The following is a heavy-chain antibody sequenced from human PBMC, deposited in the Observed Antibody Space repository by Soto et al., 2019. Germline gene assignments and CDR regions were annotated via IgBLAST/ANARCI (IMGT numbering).Heavy chain of an antibody. CDR1: AFRFDGYV. V-gene: IGHV3-9*01. D-gene: IGHD4-17*01. CDR3: VKDALTTVAYYFDY. J-gene: IGHJ4*02. CDR2: ISRDSRSI. Sequence: LXLACEFSAFRFDGYVMHWVRQAPVKGLEWIAGISRDSRSISYGASMKGRFTISRDNAKNSPYLQLNSLRADDTAFYYCVKDALTTVAYYFDYWGQGALVTVSS.